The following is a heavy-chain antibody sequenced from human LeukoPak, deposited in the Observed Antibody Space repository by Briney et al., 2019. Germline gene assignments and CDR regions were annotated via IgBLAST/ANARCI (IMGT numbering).Heavy chain of an antibody. CDR3: AIITIFKGFDP. CDR2: INHSGSA. V-gene: IGHV4-34*01. D-gene: IGHD3-3*01. CDR1: GGSFSGYY. Sequence: SETLSLTCAVYGGSFSGYYWSWIRQPPGKGLEWIGEINHSGSANYNPSLKSRVTISVDTSKNQFSLKLSSVTAADTAVYYCAIITIFKGFDPWGQGTLVTVSS. J-gene: IGHJ5*02.